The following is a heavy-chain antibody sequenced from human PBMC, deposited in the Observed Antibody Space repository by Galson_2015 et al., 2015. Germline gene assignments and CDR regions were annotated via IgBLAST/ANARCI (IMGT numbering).Heavy chain of an antibody. J-gene: IGHJ6*02. V-gene: IGHV3-30*18. CDR2: ISYDGSNK. D-gene: IGHD4-11*01. CDR3: AKGAWGGGDSNYGYYYYGMDV. CDR1: GFTFSSYG. Sequence: SLRLSCAASGFTFSSYGVHWVRQAPGKGLEWVAVISYDGSNKYYAGSVKGRFTISRDNSKNTLYLQMNSLRAEDTAVYYCAKGAWGGGDSNYGYYYYGMDVWGQGTTVTVSS.